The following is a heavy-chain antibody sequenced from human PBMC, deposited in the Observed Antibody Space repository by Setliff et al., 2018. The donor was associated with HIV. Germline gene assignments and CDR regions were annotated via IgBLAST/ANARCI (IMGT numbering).Heavy chain of an antibody. Sequence: SVKVSCKASGGTFSSYAINWVRQAPGHGLEWMGGVIPTRGITNYAQKFQGRVTTTADKSTSTAYMELSSLRSEDTAVYYCASDYYGSGSEYFDYWGQGTLVTVSS. CDR3: ASDYYGSGSEYFDY. V-gene: IGHV1-69*10. CDR1: GGTFSSYA. J-gene: IGHJ4*02. D-gene: IGHD3-10*01. CDR2: VIPTRGIT.